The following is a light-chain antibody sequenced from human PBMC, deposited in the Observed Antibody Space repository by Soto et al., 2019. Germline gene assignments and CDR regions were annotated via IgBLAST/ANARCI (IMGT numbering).Light chain of an antibody. Sequence: DVQVTKSRSTLSASVGNRVTITCRASQSISSWLAWYQQKPGKAPKLLIYKASTLESGVPSRFSGSGSGTEFTLTISSLQPDDFGTYYCQQYNSYSWTFGQGTKVDIK. J-gene: IGKJ1*01. V-gene: IGKV1-5*03. CDR1: QSISSW. CDR2: KAS. CDR3: QQYNSYSWT.